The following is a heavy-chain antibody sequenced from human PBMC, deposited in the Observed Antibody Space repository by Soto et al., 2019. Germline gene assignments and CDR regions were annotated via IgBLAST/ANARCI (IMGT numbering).Heavy chain of an antibody. V-gene: IGHV3-30*18. CDR3: AKCAYGSETYLFDY. CDR1: GFTFSSYG. J-gene: IGHJ4*02. CDR2: ISYDGSNK. D-gene: IGHD3-10*01. Sequence: QVQLVESGGGVVQPGRSLRLSCAASGFTFSSYGMHWVRQAPGKGLEWVAVISYDGSNKYYADSVQGRFTISRDNSKNTLYLQMNSLRAEDTAVYYCAKCAYGSETYLFDYWGQGTLVTVSS.